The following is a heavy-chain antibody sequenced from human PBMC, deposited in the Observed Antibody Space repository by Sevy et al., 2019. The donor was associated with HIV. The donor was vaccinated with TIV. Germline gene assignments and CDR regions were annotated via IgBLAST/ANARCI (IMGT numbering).Heavy chain of an antibody. Sequence: SQTLSLTCDVSGGSVRGPNWWSWVRQAPGKGLDWIGEIYHTGATHYNPALENRVSISIDYSKNQFSLKLNSVTAADTALYYCGANDSDGRCYLDYWGQGVLVTVSS. D-gene: IGHD3-16*01. CDR2: IYHTGAT. V-gene: IGHV4-4*02. CDR3: GANDSDGRCYLDY. J-gene: IGHJ4*02. CDR1: GGSVRGPNW.